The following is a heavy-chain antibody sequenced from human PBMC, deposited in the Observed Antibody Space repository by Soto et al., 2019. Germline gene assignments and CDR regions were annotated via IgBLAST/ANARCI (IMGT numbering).Heavy chain of an antibody. CDR3: AKGSTAMTYFDY. Sequence: QVRLVESGGGVVQPGRSLRLSCAASGFTFSSYGMHWVRQAPGKGLEWVAVISYDGSNKYYADSVKGRFTISRDNSKNTLYLQMNSLRAEDTALYYCAKGSTAMTYFDYWGQGTLVTVSS. V-gene: IGHV3-30*18. D-gene: IGHD5-18*01. CDR1: GFTFSSYG. CDR2: ISYDGSNK. J-gene: IGHJ4*02.